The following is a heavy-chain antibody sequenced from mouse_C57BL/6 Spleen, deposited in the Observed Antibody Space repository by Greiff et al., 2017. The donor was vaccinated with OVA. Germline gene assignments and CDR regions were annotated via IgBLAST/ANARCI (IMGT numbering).Heavy chain of an antibody. CDR1: GFTFSDYG. CDR2: ISSGSSTI. V-gene: IGHV5-17*01. Sequence: DVKLVESGGGLVKPGGSLKLSCAASGFTFSDYGMHWVRQAPEKGLEWVAYISSGSSTIYYADTVKGRFTISRDNAKNTLFLQMTSLRSEDTAMYYCARHYYGSSYYFDYWGQGTTLTVSS. J-gene: IGHJ2*01. CDR3: ARHYYGSSYYFDY. D-gene: IGHD1-1*01.